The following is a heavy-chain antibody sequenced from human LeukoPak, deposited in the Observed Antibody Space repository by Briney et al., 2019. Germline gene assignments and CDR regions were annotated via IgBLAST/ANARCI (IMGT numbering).Heavy chain of an antibody. D-gene: IGHD5-18*01. Sequence: PGGSLRLSCAASGFTFNIFAVHWVRQAPGQGLEWVAIIYYDGSVKYYVDSVKGRFTISRDSSKNTLYLLMNRLRADDTAVYYCARGGGAEAAMALDYWGQGTLVAVSS. CDR1: GFTFNIFA. V-gene: IGHV3-33*01. CDR3: ARGGGAEAAMALDY. CDR2: IYYDGSVK. J-gene: IGHJ4*02.